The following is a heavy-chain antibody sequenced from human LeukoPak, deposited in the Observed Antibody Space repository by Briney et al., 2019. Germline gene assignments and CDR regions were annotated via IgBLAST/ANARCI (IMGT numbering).Heavy chain of an antibody. CDR1: GYSISSGYY. CDR2: IYYSGST. D-gene: IGHD6-13*01. Sequence: KPSETLSLTCTVSGYSISSGYYWGWIRQPPGKGLEWIGYIYYSGSTNYNPSLKSRVTISVDTSKNQFSLKLSSVTAADTAVYYCARHFLGAEMYSSSWASFDYWGQGTLVTVSS. CDR3: ARHFLGAEMYSSSWASFDY. V-gene: IGHV4-38-2*02. J-gene: IGHJ4*02.